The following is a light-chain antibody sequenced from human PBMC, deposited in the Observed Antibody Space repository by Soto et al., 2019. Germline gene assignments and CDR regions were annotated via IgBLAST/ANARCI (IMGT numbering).Light chain of an antibody. CDR2: KAS. CDR3: QQYNSLWT. V-gene: IGKV1-5*03. Sequence: DIQLTQSPYTLSGSVGDRVTLTCRASQTISSWLAWYQQKPGKAPKLLIYKASTLKSGVPSRFSGSGSGTEFTLTISSLQPDDFATYYCQQYNSLWTFGQGTKVDIK. J-gene: IGKJ1*01. CDR1: QTISSW.